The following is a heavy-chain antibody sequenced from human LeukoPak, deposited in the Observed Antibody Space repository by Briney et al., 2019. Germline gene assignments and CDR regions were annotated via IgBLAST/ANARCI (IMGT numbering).Heavy chain of an antibody. V-gene: IGHV3-20*04. CDR3: ARGVPGVGSMAFDY. D-gene: IGHD7-27*01. Sequence: GGSLRLSCAASGFTFDDYGMSWVRQAPGKGLEWVSGINWNGGSTGYADSAKGRFTISRDNAKNSLYLQMNSLRAEDTALYYCARGVPGVGSMAFDYWGQGTLVTVSS. CDR1: GFTFDDYG. J-gene: IGHJ4*02. CDR2: INWNGGST.